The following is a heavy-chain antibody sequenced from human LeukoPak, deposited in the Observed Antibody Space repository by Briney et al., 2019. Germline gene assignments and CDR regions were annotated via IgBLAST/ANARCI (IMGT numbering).Heavy chain of an antibody. CDR2: ISYDGSQT. D-gene: IGHD3-22*01. Sequence: PGGSLRLSCAASGFTFSTYAMHWVRQAPGKGLEWVALISYDGSQTYYADSVKGRFTISRDNSKNTLFLQMSSLRAEDTAVYYCARVGYDTSGYYYFFDYWGQGTLVTVSS. J-gene: IGHJ4*02. CDR1: GFTFSTYA. CDR3: ARVGYDTSGYYYFFDY. V-gene: IGHV3-30*04.